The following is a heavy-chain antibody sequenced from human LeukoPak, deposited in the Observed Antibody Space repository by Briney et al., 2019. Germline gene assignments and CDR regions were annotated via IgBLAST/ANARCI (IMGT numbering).Heavy chain of an antibody. J-gene: IGHJ3*02. CDR3: ARQYCSSSSCYRDAFDI. CDR2: IYPGDSDT. D-gene: IGHD2-2*02. CDR1: GYSFTSYW. V-gene: IGHV5-51*01. Sequence: GESLQISCKGSGYSFTSYWIGWVRQMPGKGLEWMGIIYPGDSDTRYSPSFQGQVTISADKSISTAYLQWSSLKASDTAMYYCARQYCSSSSCYRDAFDIWGQGTMVTVSS.